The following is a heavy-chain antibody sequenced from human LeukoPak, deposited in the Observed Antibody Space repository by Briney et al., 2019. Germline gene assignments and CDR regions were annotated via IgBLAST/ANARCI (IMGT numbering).Heavy chain of an antibody. CDR3: ARDSPVERLFDY. J-gene: IGHJ4*02. Sequence: SETLSLTCTVSGGSISSYYWSWIRQPPGKGLEWIGYIYYSGSTNYNPSLKSRVTISVDTSKNHFSLKLSSVTAADTAVYYCARDSPVERLFDYWGQGTLVTVSS. CDR1: GGSISSYY. CDR2: IYYSGST. V-gene: IGHV4-59*01. D-gene: IGHD1-1*01.